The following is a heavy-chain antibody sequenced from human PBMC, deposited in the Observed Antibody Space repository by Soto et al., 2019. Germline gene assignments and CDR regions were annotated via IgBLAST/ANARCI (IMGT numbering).Heavy chain of an antibody. J-gene: IGHJ4*02. D-gene: IGHD1-26*01. CDR1: EFTFSTYA. Sequence: EVQLVESGGGLVQPGGSLRLSCAASEFTFSTYAMTWVRQAPGKGLEWVSGISGSGGSTYHADSVKGRFTISRDSSKNTVYLQMNSLRAEDTAVYSCAKGVGAKRYYFDYWGQGTLVTVSS. CDR2: ISGSGGST. CDR3: AKGVGAKRYYFDY. V-gene: IGHV3-23*04.